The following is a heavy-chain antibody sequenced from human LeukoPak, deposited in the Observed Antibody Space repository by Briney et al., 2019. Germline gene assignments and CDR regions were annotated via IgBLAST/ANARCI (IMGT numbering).Heavy chain of an antibody. CDR1: GGPLSSGDYY. CDR3: ARLDDYGDYEEYSGSYYAFDY. D-gene: IGHD1-26*01. Sequence: SQTLSLTCTVSGGPLSSGDYYWSWIRQPPGKGLEWIGYIYYSGSTYYNPSLKSRVTISVDTSKNQFSLKLSSVTAADTAVYYCARLDDYGDYEEYSGSYYAFDYWGQGTLVTVSS. CDR2: IYYSGST. V-gene: IGHV4-30-4*01. J-gene: IGHJ4*02.